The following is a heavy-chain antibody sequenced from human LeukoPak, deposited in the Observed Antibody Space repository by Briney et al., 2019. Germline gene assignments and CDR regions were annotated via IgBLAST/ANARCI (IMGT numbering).Heavy chain of an antibody. CDR2: IKQDGSDK. CDR3: VRGGGSFDY. CDR1: GFTFSSHW. V-gene: IGHV3-7*04. J-gene: IGHJ4*02. D-gene: IGHD3-16*01. Sequence: GSLRLSCAASGFTFSSHWMSWVRQAPGKGLEWVPNIKQDGSDKYHVDSVKGRFTISRDNAKNSLYLQMNSLRAEDTAVYYCVRGGGSFDYWGQGTLVTVSS.